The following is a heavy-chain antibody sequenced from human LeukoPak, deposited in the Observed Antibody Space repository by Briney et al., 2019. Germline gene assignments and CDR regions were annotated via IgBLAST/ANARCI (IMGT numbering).Heavy chain of an antibody. J-gene: IGHJ4*02. D-gene: IGHD3-10*01. Sequence: GRSLRLSCAASGFTFSSYGMHWVRQAPGKGLGWVAVIWYDGSNKYYADSVKGRFTISRDNSKNTLYLQMNSLRAEDTAVYYCARVRSEVVRGVIPGYFDYWGQGTLVTVSS. V-gene: IGHV3-33*01. CDR3: ARVRSEVVRGVIPGYFDY. CDR1: GFTFSSYG. CDR2: IWYDGSNK.